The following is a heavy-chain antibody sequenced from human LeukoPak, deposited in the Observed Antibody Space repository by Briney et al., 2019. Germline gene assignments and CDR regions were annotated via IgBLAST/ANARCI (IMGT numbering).Heavy chain of an antibody. V-gene: IGHV3-23*01. CDR1: GFTFSSYA. CDR2: ISGSGGST. Sequence: GGSLRLSCAASGFTFSSYAMSWVRQAPGKGLEWVSAISGSGGSTYYADSVKGLFTISRDNSKNTLYLQMNSLRAEDTAVYYCAKGRLSLLWFGELFWGQGTLVTVSS. J-gene: IGHJ4*02. CDR3: AKGRLSLLWFGELF. D-gene: IGHD3-10*01.